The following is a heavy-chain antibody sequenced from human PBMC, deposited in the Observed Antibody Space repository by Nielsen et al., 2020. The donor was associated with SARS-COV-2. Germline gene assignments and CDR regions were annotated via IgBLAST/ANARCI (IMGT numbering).Heavy chain of an antibody. V-gene: IGHV4-30-4*01. D-gene: IGHD4-17*01. Sequence: SETLSLTCTVSGGSISSGDYYWSWIRQPPGKGLEWIGYIYYSGSTYYNPSLKSRVTISVDTSKNQFSLKLSSVTAADTAVYYCARLDYGDYSSVFWDYWGQGTLVTVSS. CDR3: ARLDYGDYSSVFWDY. CDR2: IYYSGST. J-gene: IGHJ4*02. CDR1: GGSISSGDYY.